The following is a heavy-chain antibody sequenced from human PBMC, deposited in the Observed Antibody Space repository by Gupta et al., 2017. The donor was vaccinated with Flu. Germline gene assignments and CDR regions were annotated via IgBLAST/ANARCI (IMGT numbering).Heavy chain of an antibody. Sequence: LEWVSAMRGSGGSTYFAGSVKGRFTISRDNSKNTLYLQMNSLRAEDTAVYYCARGEGYWSSTSCGYEYYFDYWGQGTLVTVSS. J-gene: IGHJ4*02. CDR3: ARGEGYWSSTSCGYEYYFDY. D-gene: IGHD2-2*01. CDR2: MRGSGGST. V-gene: IGHV3-23*01.